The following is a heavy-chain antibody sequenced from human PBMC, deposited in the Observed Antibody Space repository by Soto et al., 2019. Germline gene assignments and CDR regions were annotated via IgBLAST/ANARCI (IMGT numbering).Heavy chain of an antibody. V-gene: IGHV3-23*01. CDR3: AKEEYSSSWYGDQNWFDP. Sequence: GGSLRLSCTASGFTFSTYPMSWVRQAPGKGLGWVSAISGYGGSTYYADSVKGRFTVSRDNSKNTLYLQMNSLRAEDTAVYYCAKEEYSSSWYGDQNWFDPWGQGTLVTVSS. CDR1: GFTFSTYP. D-gene: IGHD6-13*01. CDR2: ISGYGGST. J-gene: IGHJ5*02.